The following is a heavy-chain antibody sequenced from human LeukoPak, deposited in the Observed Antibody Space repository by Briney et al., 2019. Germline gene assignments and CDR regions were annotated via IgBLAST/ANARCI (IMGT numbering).Heavy chain of an antibody. CDR2: IYHSGST. V-gene: IGHV4-34*01. D-gene: IGHD3-16*02. J-gene: IGHJ4*02. CDR3: ASGYVWGSYRTNHQYDY. Sequence: SETLSLTCAVYGGSFSGYYWSWIRQPPGKGLEWIGSIYHSGSTYYNPSLKSRVTISVDTSKNQFSLKLSSVTAADTAVYYCASGYVWGSYRTNHQYDYWGQGTLVTVSS. CDR1: GGSFSGYY.